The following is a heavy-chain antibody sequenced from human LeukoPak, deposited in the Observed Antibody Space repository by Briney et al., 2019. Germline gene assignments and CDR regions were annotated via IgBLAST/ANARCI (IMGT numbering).Heavy chain of an antibody. J-gene: IGHJ5*01. V-gene: IGHV1-69*05. CDR1: GGTFSSYA. D-gene: IGHD2-15*01. Sequence: SVKVSCEASGGTFSSYAMSWVRQAPGQGLEWMGGIIPICGTANSAKKLRGRVTINTAETKNTAYMELRSLRYEDTDVYYCARVNAAGFWFDAWG. CDR3: ARVNAAGFWFDA. CDR2: IIPICGTA.